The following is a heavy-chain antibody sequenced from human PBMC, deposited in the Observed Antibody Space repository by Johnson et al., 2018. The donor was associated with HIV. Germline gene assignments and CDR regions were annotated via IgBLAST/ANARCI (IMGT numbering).Heavy chain of an antibody. V-gene: IGHV3-30*03. D-gene: IGHD4-17*01. CDR3: ARDSTHWGGDYVDYAFDI. Sequence: QVQLVESGGGVVQPGRSLRLSCAASGFTFSSYGMHWVRQAPGKGLEWVAVISYDGSNKYYADSVKGRFTISRDNSKNTLYLQMNSLRAEDTAGYYCARDSTHWGGDYVDYAFDIWGQGTMVTVSS. CDR2: ISYDGSNK. CDR1: GFTFSSYG. J-gene: IGHJ3*02.